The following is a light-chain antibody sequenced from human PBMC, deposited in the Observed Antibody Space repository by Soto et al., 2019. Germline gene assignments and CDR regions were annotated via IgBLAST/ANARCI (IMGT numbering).Light chain of an antibody. CDR3: QQRNYWPIT. V-gene: IGKV3-11*01. CDR2: DAS. J-gene: IGKJ5*01. CDR1: QSVGSY. Sequence: IVLTQSPATLSLSPGEGATLSCRASQSVGSYLAWYQQKLGKAPRLLIYDASKRATGIPARFSGSGSGTDFTLTINSLEPEDFAVYYCQQRNYWPITFGQGTRLEIK.